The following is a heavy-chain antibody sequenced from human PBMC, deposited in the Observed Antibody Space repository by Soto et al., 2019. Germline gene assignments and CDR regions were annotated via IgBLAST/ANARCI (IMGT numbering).Heavy chain of an antibody. Sequence: EVQLLESGGGLVQPGGSLRLSCAASGFTFSNYAMNWVRQAPGRGLEWVSAISGSGSTYYADSVKGRFTISRDNSKNTLYPQINSLRAEVTALYYCEQFPLRLYYFDYWGPGALVTVHS. V-gene: IGHV3-23*01. D-gene: IGHD5-12*01. CDR2: ISGSGST. CDR1: GFTFSNYA. CDR3: EQFPLRLYYFDY. J-gene: IGHJ4*02.